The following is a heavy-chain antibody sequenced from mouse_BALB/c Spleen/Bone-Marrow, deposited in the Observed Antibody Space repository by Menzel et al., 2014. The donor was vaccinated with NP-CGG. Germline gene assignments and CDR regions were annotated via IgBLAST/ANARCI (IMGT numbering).Heavy chain of an antibody. J-gene: IGHJ4*01. CDR2: IRSKSKNYAT. V-gene: IGHV10-1*02. D-gene: IGHD2-12*01. CDR1: GFTFNIYA. Sequence: EVQLVESGGGLMQPKGSLKLSCAASGFTFNIYAMNWVRQAPGKGLEWVARIRSKSKNYATYYADSVKDRFTISRDDSQSMLHLQVNSLKTEDTAMYYCVRHSYHDNSLDYWGQGISVIVSS. CDR3: VRHSYHDNSLDY.